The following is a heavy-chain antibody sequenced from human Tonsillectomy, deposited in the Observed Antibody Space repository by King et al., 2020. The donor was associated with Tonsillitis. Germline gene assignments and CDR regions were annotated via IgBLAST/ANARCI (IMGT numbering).Heavy chain of an antibody. J-gene: IGHJ4*02. CDR2: ISSSDET. Sequence: VQLVESGGGLVKPGGSLRLSCAASGFIFSNYYMTWIRQAPGKGLEWVSYISSSDETYYANSVKGRFTVSRDNAKKSLYLQMNTLRVEDTAVYYCAKRIAVAGTGLDYGGQGILVSVSS. V-gene: IGHV3-11*01. CDR1: GFIFSNYY. D-gene: IGHD6-19*01. CDR3: AKRIAVAGTGLDY.